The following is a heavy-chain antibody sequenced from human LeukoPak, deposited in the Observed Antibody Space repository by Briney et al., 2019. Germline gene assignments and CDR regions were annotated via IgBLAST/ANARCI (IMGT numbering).Heavy chain of an antibody. CDR2: ISAYNGNA. CDR3: ARDILGRSNGGSNYFGMDV. Sequence: ASVKVSCKASGYTFTSYGISWVRQAPGHGLEWMGWISAYNGNANYAQKLQGRVTMTTDTSTSTAYMELRSLRSDDTAVYYCARDILGRSNGGSNYFGMDVWGQGTTVTVSS. D-gene: IGHD2-15*01. CDR1: GYTFTSYG. V-gene: IGHV1-18*01. J-gene: IGHJ6*02.